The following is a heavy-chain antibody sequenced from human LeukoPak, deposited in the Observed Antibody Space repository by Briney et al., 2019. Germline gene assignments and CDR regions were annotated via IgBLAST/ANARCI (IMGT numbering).Heavy chain of an antibody. D-gene: IGHD1-26*01. CDR1: GFTFSSYS. CDR2: INRDGSAT. V-gene: IGHV3-74*01. J-gene: IGHJ4*02. CDR3: ARALGSPLDF. Sequence: GGSLRLSCAASGFTFSSYSMHWVRHVPGKGLVWVSNINRDGSATNYADSVKGRFTISRDNAKNTLYLQMNSLRAEDTAVYYCARALGSPLDFWGQGTLVTVSS.